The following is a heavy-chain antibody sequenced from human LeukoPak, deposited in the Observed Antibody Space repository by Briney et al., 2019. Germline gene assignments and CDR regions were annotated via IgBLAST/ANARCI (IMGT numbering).Heavy chain of an antibody. Sequence: PSETLSLTRTVSGGSISSSSYYWGWIRQPPGKGLEWIGSIYYSGSTYYNPSLKSRVTISVDTSKNQFSLKLSSVTAADTAVYYCARDYSFSAVAVWGQGTLVTVSS. V-gene: IGHV4-39*07. CDR1: GGSISSSSYY. J-gene: IGHJ4*02. D-gene: IGHD6-19*01. CDR3: ARDYSFSAVAV. CDR2: IYYSGST.